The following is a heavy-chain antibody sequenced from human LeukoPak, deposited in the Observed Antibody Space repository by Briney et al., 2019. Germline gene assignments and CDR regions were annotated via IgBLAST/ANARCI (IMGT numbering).Heavy chain of an antibody. CDR2: IYHSGST. CDR3: ARLPPFWSGHWGSYFDY. CDR1: GYSISSGYY. D-gene: IGHD3-3*01. Sequence: PSETLSLTCAVSGYSISSGYYWGWIRQPPGKGLEWIGSIYHSGSTYYNPSLKSRVTISVDTSKNQFSLKLSSVTAADTAVYYCARLPPFWSGHWGSYFDYWGQGTLVTVSS. J-gene: IGHJ4*02. V-gene: IGHV4-38-2*01.